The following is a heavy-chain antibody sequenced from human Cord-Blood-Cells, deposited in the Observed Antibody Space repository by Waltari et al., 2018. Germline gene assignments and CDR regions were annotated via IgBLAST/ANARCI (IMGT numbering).Heavy chain of an antibody. CDR1: AGTFSSYA. D-gene: IGHD1-26*01. V-gene: IGHV1-69*01. J-gene: IGHJ3*02. CDR3: AREVGALVRFAFDI. Sequence: QVQLVQSGAEVKKPGSSVKVSCKASAGTFSSYATSWVRQAPGQGLEWMGGIIPIFGTANYAQKFQGRVTITADESTSTAYMELSSLRSEDTAVYYCAREVGALVRFAFDIWGQGTMVTVSS. CDR2: IIPIFGTA.